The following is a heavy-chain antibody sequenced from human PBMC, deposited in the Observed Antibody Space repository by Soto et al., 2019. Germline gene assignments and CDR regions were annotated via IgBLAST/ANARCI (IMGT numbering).Heavy chain of an antibody. CDR3: AKSAYSSGCLHGGCPPTLFDY. Sequence: GGSLRLSCAASGFTFSSYAMSWVRQAPGKGLEWVSAISGSGGSTYYADSVKGRFTISRDNSKNTLYLQMNSLRAEDTAVYYCAKSAYSSGCLHGGCPPTLFDYWGQGTLVTVSS. V-gene: IGHV3-23*01. J-gene: IGHJ4*02. D-gene: IGHD6-19*01. CDR1: GFTFSSYA. CDR2: ISGSGGST.